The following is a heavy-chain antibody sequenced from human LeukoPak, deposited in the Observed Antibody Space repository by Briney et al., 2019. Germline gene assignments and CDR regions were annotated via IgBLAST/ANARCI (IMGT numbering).Heavy chain of an antibody. CDR3: ARDRAYYDSSGYDTEYFQH. D-gene: IGHD3-22*01. Sequence: GGSLRLSCAASGFTFSSYGMHWVRQAPGKGLEWVAVIWYDGSNKYYADSVKGRFTISRDNSKNTLYLQMNSLRAEDTAVYYCARDRAYYDSSGYDTEYFQHWGQGTLVTVSS. V-gene: IGHV3-33*01. J-gene: IGHJ1*01. CDR1: GFTFSSYG. CDR2: IWYDGSNK.